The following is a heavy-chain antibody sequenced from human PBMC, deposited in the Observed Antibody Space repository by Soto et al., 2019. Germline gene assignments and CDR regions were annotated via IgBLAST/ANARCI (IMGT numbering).Heavy chain of an antibody. J-gene: IGHJ4*02. V-gene: IGHV4-31*03. D-gene: IGHD3-3*01. Sequence: SETLSLTCTVSGGSISSGGYYWSWIRQHPGKGLEWIGYIYYSGSTYYNPSLKSRVTISVDTSKNQFSLKLSSVTAADTAVYYCARVGYDFWSGYYPLYFDYWGQGTLVTSPQ. CDR1: GGSISSGGYY. CDR2: IYYSGST. CDR3: ARVGYDFWSGYYPLYFDY.